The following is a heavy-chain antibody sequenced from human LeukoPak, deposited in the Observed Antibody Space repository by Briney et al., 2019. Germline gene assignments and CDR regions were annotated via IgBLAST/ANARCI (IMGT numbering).Heavy chain of an antibody. D-gene: IGHD3-10*01. CDR2: IYYRSTWYS. V-gene: IGHV6-1*01. Sequence: SQNLSINCAISGDSVSRKSAGWNWIRQSPSRGLEWLGRIYYRSTWYSDFLTSRITISPDTYKNQFSLHLDSVTPEDTAVYYCARGGLVRGSIDSLIAFDFWGQGTVVTVSS. CDR1: GDSVSRKSAG. J-gene: IGHJ3*01. CDR3: ARGGLVRGSIDSLIAFDF.